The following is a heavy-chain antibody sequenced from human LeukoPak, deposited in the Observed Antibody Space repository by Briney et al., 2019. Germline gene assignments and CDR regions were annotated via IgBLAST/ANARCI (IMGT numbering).Heavy chain of an antibody. CDR1: GFTFSAYG. D-gene: IGHD6-19*01. V-gene: IGHV3-30*02. J-gene: IGHJ5*02. Sequence: GGSLRLSCAASGFTFSAYGMHWVRQAPGKGLEWVAFIRNDGSIKYYADSVKGRFTVSRDNSKNTLYVQMNSLSAEDTAVYYCATSGGSGWSRDINWFDPWGQGTLVTVSS. CDR3: ATSGGSGWSRDINWFDP. CDR2: IRNDGSIK.